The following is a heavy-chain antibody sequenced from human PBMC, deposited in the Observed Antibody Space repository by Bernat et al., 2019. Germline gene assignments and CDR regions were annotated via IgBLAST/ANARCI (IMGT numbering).Heavy chain of an antibody. CDR2: IGSGGRDI. Sequence: EVQLVESGGDLVQPGGSLRLSCAGSGFAFSSYEMNWVRQAPGKGLEWVSYIGSGGRDIYYADSVKGRFTISRDNAKNSLYLQMDSLRAEDTAIYYCARCTRTSYYYGMDVWGQGNPGHRLL. CDR3: ARCTRTSYYYGMDV. CDR1: GFAFSSYE. J-gene: IGHJ6*02. V-gene: IGHV3-48*03. D-gene: IGHD1/OR15-1a*01.